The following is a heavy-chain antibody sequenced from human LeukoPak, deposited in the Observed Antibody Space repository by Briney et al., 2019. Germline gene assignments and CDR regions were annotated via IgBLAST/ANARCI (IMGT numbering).Heavy chain of an antibody. V-gene: IGHV3-7*02. D-gene: IGHD2-15*01. J-gene: IGHJ4*02. CDR3: AVVVAASLSFDY. CDR1: GISFSSHW. Sequence: PGGSLRLSCAASGISFSSHWMTWVRQAPGEGLEWVANINKDGSQKKYVDSVKGRFTISRDNDKNSLYLQMSSLRAEDSAVYYCAVVVAASLSFDYWGQGTLVTVSS. CDR2: INKDGSQK.